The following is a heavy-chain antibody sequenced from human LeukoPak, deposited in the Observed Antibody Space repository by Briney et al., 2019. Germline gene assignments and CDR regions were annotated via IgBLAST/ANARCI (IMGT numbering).Heavy chain of an antibody. CDR2: VDPEDGET. V-gene: IGHV1-69-2*01. J-gene: IGHJ4*02. Sequence: ASVEVSCKVSGYTFTDYYMHWVQQAPGKGLEWMGLVDPEDGETIYAEKFQGRVTITADTSTDTAYMELSSLRSEDTAVYYCAIGTNFDYWGQGTLVTVSS. CDR3: AIGTNFDY. CDR1: GYTFTDYY.